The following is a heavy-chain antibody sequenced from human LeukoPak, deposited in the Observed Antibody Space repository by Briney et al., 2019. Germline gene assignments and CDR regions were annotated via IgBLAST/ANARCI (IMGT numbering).Heavy chain of an antibody. V-gene: IGHV3-48*01. CDR3: ARDGYCSGGSCYSSVDY. D-gene: IGHD2-15*01. Sequence: GGSLRLSCAASGFTFSSYSMNWVRQAPGKGLEWVSYISSSSSNIYYADSVKGRFTISRDNAKNSLYLQMKSLRAEDTAVYYGARDGYCSGGSCYSSVDYWGQGTLVTVSS. CDR2: ISSSSSNI. J-gene: IGHJ4*02. CDR1: GFTFSSYS.